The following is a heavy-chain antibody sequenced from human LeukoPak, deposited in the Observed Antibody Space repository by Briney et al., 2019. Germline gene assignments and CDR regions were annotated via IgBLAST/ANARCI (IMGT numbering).Heavy chain of an antibody. V-gene: IGHV3-21*01. CDR2: ISSSSSYI. CDR1: GFSVSSNY. D-gene: IGHD1-26*01. CDR3: ARDSGSYSDDAFDI. Sequence: GGSLRLSCAASGFSVSSNYMSWVRQAPGKGLEWVSSISSSSSYIYYADSVKGRFTISRDNAKNSLYLQMNSLRAEDTAVYYCARDSGSYSDDAFDIWGQGTMVTVSS. J-gene: IGHJ3*02.